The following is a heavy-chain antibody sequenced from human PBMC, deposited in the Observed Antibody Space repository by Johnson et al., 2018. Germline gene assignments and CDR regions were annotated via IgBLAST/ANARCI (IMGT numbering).Heavy chain of an antibody. V-gene: IGHV3-48*01. CDR1: GFNFISYS. D-gene: IGHD3-10*01. J-gene: IGHJ4*02. CDR3: PRESGDH. CDR2: ISSTSTSI. Sequence: VQLVQSGGALVQPGGSLRLSCEASGFNFISYSVNWFRQAPGKGLEWVSYISSTSTSIFYADSVKGRFTISRDNARNSVYLQLTSLRVEDTALYYCPRESGDHWGRGTRVTVSS.